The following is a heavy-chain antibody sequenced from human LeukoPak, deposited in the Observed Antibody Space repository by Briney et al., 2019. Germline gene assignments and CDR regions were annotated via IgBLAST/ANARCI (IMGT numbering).Heavy chain of an antibody. J-gene: IGHJ3*02. V-gene: IGHV3-15*01. CDR2: IKSKTDGGTT. CDR3: TTGSYYDSSGYHDAFDI. CDR1: GFTFSNAW. D-gene: IGHD3-22*01. Sequence: PGGSLRLSCAASGFTFSNAWMSWVRQAPGKGLEWVGRIKSKTDGGTTDYAAPVKGRFTISRDDSKNTLYLQMNSLKTEDTAVYYCTTGSYYDSSGYHDAFDIWGQGTMVTVSS.